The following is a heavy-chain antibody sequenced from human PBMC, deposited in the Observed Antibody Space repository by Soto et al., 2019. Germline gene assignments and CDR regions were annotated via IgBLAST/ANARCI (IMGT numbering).Heavy chain of an antibody. CDR3: ARLNYYDSSGYYYYDRYNWFDP. Sequence: GESLKILSKGSGYSCTSFWIGWVRQMPGKDLEWMGIIYPGDSDTRYSPSFQGQVTISADKSIGTAYLQWSSLKASDTAMYYCARLNYYDSSGYYYYDRYNWFDPWGQGTLVTV. V-gene: IGHV5-51*01. CDR1: GYSCTSFW. D-gene: IGHD3-22*01. J-gene: IGHJ5*02. CDR2: IYPGDSDT.